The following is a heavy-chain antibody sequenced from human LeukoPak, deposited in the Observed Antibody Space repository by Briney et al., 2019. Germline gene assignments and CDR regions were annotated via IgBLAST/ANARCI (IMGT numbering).Heavy chain of an antibody. CDR3: ARVGQISSGWYGYYYYYMDV. J-gene: IGHJ6*03. CDR2: IYYSGST. D-gene: IGHD6-19*01. V-gene: IGHV4-59*01. CDR1: GGSISSYY. Sequence: SETLSLTCTVSGGSISSYYWSWIRQPPGKGLEWIGYIYYSGSTNYNPSLKSRVAISVDTSKNQFSLKLSSVTAADTAVYYCARVGQISSGWYGYYYYYMDVWGKGTTVTVSS.